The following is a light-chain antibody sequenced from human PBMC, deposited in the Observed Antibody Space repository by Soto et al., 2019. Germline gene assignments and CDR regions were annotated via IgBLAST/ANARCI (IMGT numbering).Light chain of an antibody. Sequence: QPVLTQPPSVSGAPGQRVTISCTGSSSNIGAGYDVHWYQQIPGTAPKLLISGHNNRPSGVPDRFFGSKSGTSASLTIIGLQAEDEADYYCQSYDSSLSGSGVFGGGTKLTVL. J-gene: IGLJ3*02. CDR2: GHN. CDR3: QSYDSSLSGSGV. CDR1: SSNIGAGYD. V-gene: IGLV1-40*01.